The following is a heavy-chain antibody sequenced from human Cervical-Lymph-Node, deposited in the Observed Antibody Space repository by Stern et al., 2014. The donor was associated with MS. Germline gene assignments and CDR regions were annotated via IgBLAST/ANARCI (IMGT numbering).Heavy chain of an antibody. CDR1: GFTFSSYS. CDR3: ARGSDSSSFVY. Sequence: VQLVESGGGLVQPGGSLRISCAASGFTFSSYSMNWVRQAPGKGLEWISYISSRGDSIYYADTVKGRFTISRDNAKNSLYLQINSLRAEDTAVYYCARGSDSSSFVYWGQGTLVTVSS. V-gene: IGHV3-48*01. CDR2: ISSRGDSI. D-gene: IGHD6-6*01. J-gene: IGHJ4*02.